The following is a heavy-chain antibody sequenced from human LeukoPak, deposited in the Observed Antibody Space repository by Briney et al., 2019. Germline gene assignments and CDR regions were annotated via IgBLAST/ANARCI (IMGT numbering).Heavy chain of an antibody. V-gene: IGHV4-30-2*01. CDR2: IYHSGST. CDR1: GGSISSGDYY. J-gene: IGHJ4*02. CDR3: ARGHYGDYVGDY. D-gene: IGHD4-17*01. Sequence: PSQTLSLTCTVSGGSISSGDYYWSWIRQPPGKGLEWIGYIYHSGSTYYNPSLKSRVTISVDRSKNQFSLKLSSVTAADTAVYYCARGHYGDYVGDYWGQGTLVTVSS.